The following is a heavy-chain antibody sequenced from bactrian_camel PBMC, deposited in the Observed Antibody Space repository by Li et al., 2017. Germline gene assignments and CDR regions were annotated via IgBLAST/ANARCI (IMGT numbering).Heavy chain of an antibody. CDR1: GFIFDGRD. D-gene: IGHD2*01. CDR2: IGTDGAT. J-gene: IGHJ7*01. Sequence: VESGGGSVQAGGSLRLSCTDPGFIFDGRDMGWYRQGPGKECELVSSIGTDGATYYADSVKGRFTISQDNAKKTMYLQMNGLKPEDTAVYYCAVDPEGFVVTGQCADYVHMPDWGKGTQFTVS. V-gene: IGHV3S55*01.